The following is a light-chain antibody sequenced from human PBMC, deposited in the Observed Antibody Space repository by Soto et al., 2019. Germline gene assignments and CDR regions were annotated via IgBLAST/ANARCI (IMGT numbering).Light chain of an antibody. CDR3: QQYNKWPLT. CDR2: GAS. CDR1: QSVSGSH. Sequence: EIVFTQSPGTLSLSPGERATLSCRASQSVSGSHLAWYQQTPGQAPRLLIYGASTRATGIPVRFSGSASGTEFTLSISSLQSEDYKVYYCQQYNKWPLTFGQGTKVDIK. J-gene: IGKJ1*01. V-gene: IGKV3-15*01.